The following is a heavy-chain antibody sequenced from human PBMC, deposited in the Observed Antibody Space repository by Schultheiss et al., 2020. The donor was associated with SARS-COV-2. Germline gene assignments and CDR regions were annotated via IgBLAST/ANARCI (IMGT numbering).Heavy chain of an antibody. J-gene: IGHJ4*02. CDR1: GGTFSSYA. CDR3: AREKYPGIAVAGPGRDY. Sequence: ASVKVSCKASGGTFSSYAISWVRQATGQGLEWMGWMNPNSGNTGYAQKFQGRVTMTRDTSTSTVYMELSSLRSEDTAVYYCAREKYPGIAVAGPGRDYWGQGTLVTVSS. CDR2: MNPNSGNT. V-gene: IGHV1-8*02. D-gene: IGHD6-19*01.